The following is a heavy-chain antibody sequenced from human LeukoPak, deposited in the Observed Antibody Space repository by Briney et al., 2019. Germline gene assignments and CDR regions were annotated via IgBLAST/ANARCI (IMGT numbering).Heavy chain of an antibody. CDR2: IHSGGNT. CDR1: GFTVSSNY. J-gene: IGHJ4*02. Sequence: GGSLRLSCAASGFTVSSNYMSWVRQAPGKGLEWVSVIHSGGNTYYADSMKGRFTISRDNSKNTLYLQMNSLRAEDTAIYYCAREGSSSIYYFDYWGQGTLVTVSS. CDR3: AREGSSSIYYFDY. D-gene: IGHD6-6*01. V-gene: IGHV3-53*01.